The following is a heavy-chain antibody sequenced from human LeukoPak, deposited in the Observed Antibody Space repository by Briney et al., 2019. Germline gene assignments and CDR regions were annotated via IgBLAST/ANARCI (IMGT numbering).Heavy chain of an antibody. J-gene: IGHJ4*02. CDR1: GGFISSYY. D-gene: IGHD6-13*01. CDR3: ARQVPYSSSSD. Sequence: PSETLSLTCTVSGGFISSYYWSWIRQPPGKGLEWIGYIYYSGSTNYNPSLKSRVTISVDKSKNQFSLKLSSVTAADTAVYYCARQVPYSSSSDWGEGTLVTVSS. CDR2: IYYSGST. V-gene: IGHV4-59*08.